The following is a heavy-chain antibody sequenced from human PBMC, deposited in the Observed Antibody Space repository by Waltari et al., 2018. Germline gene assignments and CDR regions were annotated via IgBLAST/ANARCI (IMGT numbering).Heavy chain of an antibody. Sequence: QVQLQQWGAGLLXPXETLSLTCAVYGGSFSXXXXXWIRQPPGKGLEWIGEINHSGSTNYNPXLKSRVTISVDTSKNQFSLKLSSXTAADTAVYXCARSVXXADKGVGYWGQGTLXXXSS. J-gene: IGHJ4*02. CDR1: GGSFSXXX. CDR3: ARSVXXADKGVGY. V-gene: IGHV4-34*01. CDR2: INHSGST. D-gene: IGHD2-2*01.